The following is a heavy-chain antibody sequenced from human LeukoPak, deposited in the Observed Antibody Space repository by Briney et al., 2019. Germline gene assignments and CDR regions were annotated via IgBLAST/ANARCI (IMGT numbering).Heavy chain of an antibody. CDR2: ISYDGSNK. J-gene: IGHJ6*02. CDR1: GFTFSSYG. CDR3: AKDLGDTMVRGVLYYYYGMDV. D-gene: IGHD3-10*01. V-gene: IGHV3-30*18. Sequence: PGGSLRLSCAASGFTFSSYGMHWVRQATGKGLEWVAVISYDGSNKYYADSVEGRFTISRDNSKNTLYLQMNSLRAEDTAVYYCAKDLGDTMVRGVLYYYYGMDVWGQGTTVTVSS.